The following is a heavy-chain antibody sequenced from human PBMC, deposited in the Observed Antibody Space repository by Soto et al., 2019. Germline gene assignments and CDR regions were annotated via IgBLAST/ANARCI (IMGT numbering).Heavy chain of an antibody. CDR2: TRNKANSYTT. CDR3: AREDRTDTAMGDWYFDL. Sequence: EVQLVESGGGLVQPGGSLRLSCAASRFTFSDHYMDWVRQAPGKGLEWVGRTRNKANSYTTEYAASVKGRFTISRDDSKNSLYLQMNSLKTEDTAVYYCAREDRTDTAMGDWYFDLWGRGTLVTVSS. D-gene: IGHD5-18*01. J-gene: IGHJ2*01. CDR1: RFTFSDHY. V-gene: IGHV3-72*01.